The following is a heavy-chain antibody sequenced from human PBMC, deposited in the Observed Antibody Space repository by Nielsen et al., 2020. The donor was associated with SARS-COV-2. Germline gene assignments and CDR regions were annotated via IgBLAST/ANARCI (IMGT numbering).Heavy chain of an antibody. V-gene: IGHV3-23*01. CDR2: ISGSGGST. D-gene: IGHD5-12*01. CDR3: ARDRLSLGIVATIDAFDI. J-gene: IGHJ3*02. Sequence: WIRQPPGKGLEWVSAISGSGGSTYYADSVKGRFTISRDNSKNTLYLQMNSLRAEDTAVYYCARDRLSLGIVATIDAFDIWGQGTMVTVSS.